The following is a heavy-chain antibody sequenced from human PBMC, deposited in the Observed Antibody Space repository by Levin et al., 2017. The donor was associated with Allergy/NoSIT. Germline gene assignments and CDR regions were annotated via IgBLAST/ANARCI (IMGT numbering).Heavy chain of an antibody. CDR3: VTGSPPVGGSFDM. D-gene: IGHD1-14*01. CDR1: GFTFTTYW. CDR2: INLDGSET. Sequence: GGSLRLSCVASGFTFTTYWMHWVRQAPGKGLVWVSRINLDGSETIYADSVKGRFTFSRENARNTVHLQMNSLTAEDTALYVCVTGSPPVGGSFDMWGQGTMVTVSS. V-gene: IGHV3-74*01. J-gene: IGHJ3*02.